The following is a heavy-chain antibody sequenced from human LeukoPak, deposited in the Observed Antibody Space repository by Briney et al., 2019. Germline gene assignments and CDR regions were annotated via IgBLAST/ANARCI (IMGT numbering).Heavy chain of an antibody. CDR1: GFTFSSYA. V-gene: IGHV3-11*01. Sequence: GGSLRLSCAASGFTFSSYAMSWIRQAPGKGLEWVSYISSSGSTIYYADSVKGRFTISRDNAKNSLYLQMNSLRAEDTAVYYCARDLNRYYYMDVWGKGTTVTVSS. J-gene: IGHJ6*03. CDR2: ISSSGSTI. CDR3: ARDLNRYYYMDV.